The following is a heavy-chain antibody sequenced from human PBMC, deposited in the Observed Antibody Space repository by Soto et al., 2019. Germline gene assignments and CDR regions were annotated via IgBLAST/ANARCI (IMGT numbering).Heavy chain of an antibody. CDR1: GFSFSSYG. Sequence: HPGGSLRLSCAASGFSFSSYGMYWVRQAPGKGLEWVAVISFDGSNKLYADSVKGRFTISRVNFKNTLYLQMNSLRAEDTAVYYCAKVRYGGSYYGMDVWGQGTTVTVSS. D-gene: IGHD1-26*01. CDR2: ISFDGSNK. CDR3: AKVRYGGSYYGMDV. V-gene: IGHV3-30*18. J-gene: IGHJ6*02.